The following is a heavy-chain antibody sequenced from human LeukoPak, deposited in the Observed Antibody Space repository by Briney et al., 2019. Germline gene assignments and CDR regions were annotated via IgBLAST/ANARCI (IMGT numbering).Heavy chain of an antibody. J-gene: IGHJ3*02. CDR3: SLPRTTSDAFDI. D-gene: IGHD1-1*01. CDR2: VDPEDGET. V-gene: IGHV1-69-2*01. Sequence: GASVKVSCKASGYTFTDYYMHWVQQAPGKGLEWMGRVDPEDGETIYAEKFQGRVTTTADTSTDTAYMELSSLRSEDTAVYYCSLPRTTSDAFDIWGQGTMVTVSS. CDR1: GYTFTDYY.